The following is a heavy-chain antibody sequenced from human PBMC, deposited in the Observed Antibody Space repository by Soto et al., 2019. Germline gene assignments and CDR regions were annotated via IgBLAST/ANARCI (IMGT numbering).Heavy chain of an antibody. D-gene: IGHD3-10*01. CDR3: ATSYGSGYRAFDS. V-gene: IGHV1-69*02. CDR2: INPILSMS. CDR1: GDTFHFSS. J-gene: IGHJ4*02. Sequence: QVQLVQSGADVKKPGSSVRVSCKASGDTFHFSSINWVRQAPGLGLQWMGRINPILSMSTYAPRFQGRVTMNADQSTSTAYMELSRLRSEDTAMYYCATSYGSGYRAFDSWGQGALFTVSS.